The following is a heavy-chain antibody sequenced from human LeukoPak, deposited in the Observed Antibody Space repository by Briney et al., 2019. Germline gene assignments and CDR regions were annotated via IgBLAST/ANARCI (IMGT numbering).Heavy chain of an antibody. CDR1: GASITSYY. Sequence: PSETLSLTCTVSGASITSYYGSWIRQPAGKGLEWIGRIYTSGSTNYNPSLKSRVTMSVDTSRNQSSLKLSSVTAADTAVYYCARVGDRGAFDYWGQGTLVTVSS. CDR3: ARVGDRGAFDY. D-gene: IGHD3-10*01. CDR2: IYTSGST. V-gene: IGHV4-4*07. J-gene: IGHJ4*02.